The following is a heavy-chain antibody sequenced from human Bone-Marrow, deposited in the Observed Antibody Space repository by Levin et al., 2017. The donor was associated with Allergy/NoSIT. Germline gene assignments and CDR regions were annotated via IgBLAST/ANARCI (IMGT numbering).Heavy chain of an antibody. CDR2: IYPGDSDT. CDR1: GYSFTSYW. CDR3: AREYYYGSGSYPRGGAFDI. Sequence: KVSCKGSGYSFTSYWIGWVRQMPGKGLEWMGIIYPGDSDTRYSPSFQGQVTISADKSISTAYLQWSSLKASDTAMYYCAREYYYGSGSYPRGGAFDIWGQGTMVTVSS. D-gene: IGHD3-10*01. V-gene: IGHV5-51*01. J-gene: IGHJ3*02.